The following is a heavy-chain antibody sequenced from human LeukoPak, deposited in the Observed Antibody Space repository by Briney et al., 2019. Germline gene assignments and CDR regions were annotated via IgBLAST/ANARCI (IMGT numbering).Heavy chain of an antibody. J-gene: IGHJ2*01. CDR3: ARVGQGEWFFDL. CDR1: GFTFGSYA. Sequence: GGSLRLSCAASGFTFGSYAMGWVRRAPEKGLEWVSAISSSGASKYYAHPVKGRFTISRDHSKNTLYLQMNSLGAEDTAVYYCARVGQGEWFFDLWGRGTLVTVSS. V-gene: IGHV3-23*01. D-gene: IGHD1-26*01. CDR2: ISSSGASK.